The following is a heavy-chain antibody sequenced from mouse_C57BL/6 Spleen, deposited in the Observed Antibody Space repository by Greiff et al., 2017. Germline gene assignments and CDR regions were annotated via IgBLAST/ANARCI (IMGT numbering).Heavy chain of an antibody. D-gene: IGHD2-5*01. J-gene: IGHJ4*01. CDR1: GYTFTDYY. CDR2: INPNNGGT. V-gene: IGHV1-26*01. Sequence: VQLQQSGPELVKPGASVKISCKASGYTFTDYYMNWVKQSHGKSLEWIGDINPNNGGTSYNQKFKGKATLTVDKSSSTAYMELRSLTSEDSAVYYGARQAYYSNYYYAMGYWGQGTSVTVSS. CDR3: ARQAYYSNYYYAMGY.